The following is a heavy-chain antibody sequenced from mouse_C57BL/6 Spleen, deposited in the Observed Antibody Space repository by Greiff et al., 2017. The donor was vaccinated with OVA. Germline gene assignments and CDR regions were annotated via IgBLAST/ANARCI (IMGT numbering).Heavy chain of an antibody. CDR3: ARDRDYYGSSHFDY. Sequence: DVKLVESGGGLVKPGGSLKLSCAASGFTFSSYAMSWVRQTPEKRLAWVATISDGGSYTYYPDNVKGRFTISRDNAKNNLYLQMSHLKSEDTAMYYCARDRDYYGSSHFDYWGQGTTLTVSS. V-gene: IGHV5-4*01. D-gene: IGHD1-1*01. J-gene: IGHJ2*01. CDR1: GFTFSSYA. CDR2: ISDGGSYT.